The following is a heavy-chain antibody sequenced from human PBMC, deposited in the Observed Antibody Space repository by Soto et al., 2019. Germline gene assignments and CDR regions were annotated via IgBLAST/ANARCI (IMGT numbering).Heavy chain of an antibody. CDR1: GYTFFTYD. D-gene: IGHD5-12*01. V-gene: IGHV1-18*01. J-gene: IGHJ5*02. CDR3: ARHHGPTTSENWFDP. CDR2: ISTYSGDT. Sequence: VSCKASGYTFFTYDISWVRQARGQGLEWMGWISTYSGDTKYAQKFQGRVTMTTDTSTTTAYLELRSLRSDDTAVYYCARHHGPTTSENWFDPWGQGTLVTVSS.